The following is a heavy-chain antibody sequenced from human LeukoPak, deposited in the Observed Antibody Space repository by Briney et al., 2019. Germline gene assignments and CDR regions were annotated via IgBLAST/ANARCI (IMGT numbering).Heavy chain of an antibody. Sequence: GGPLRLSCAASGFTFSSYRMTWVRQAPGKGLEWVSSISSSSSYIYYADAVKGRFTISRDNAENSVYGQKNSLRAEDTAVYYCARDLGTMVRGVQWFDPWGQGTLVTVSS. CDR3: ARDLGTMVRGVQWFDP. D-gene: IGHD3-10*01. J-gene: IGHJ5*02. CDR1: GFTFSSYR. CDR2: ISSSSSYI. V-gene: IGHV3-21*01.